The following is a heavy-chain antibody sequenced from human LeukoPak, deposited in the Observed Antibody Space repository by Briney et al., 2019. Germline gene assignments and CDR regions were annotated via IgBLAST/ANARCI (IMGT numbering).Heavy chain of an antibody. CDR3: GKDYDFWGGYDY. CDR1: GFTFSSYA. V-gene: IGHV3-23*01. Sequence: GGSLRLSCAASGFTFSSYAMSWVRQAPGKGLEWVSAISGSGGSTYYADSVKGRFTISRDNSKNTLYLQMNSLRAEDTAVYYWGKDYDFWGGYDYGGQETLVTASS. J-gene: IGHJ4*02. D-gene: IGHD3-3*01. CDR2: ISGSGGST.